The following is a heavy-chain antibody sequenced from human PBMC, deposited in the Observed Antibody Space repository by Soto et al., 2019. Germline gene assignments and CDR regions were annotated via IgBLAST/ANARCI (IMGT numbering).Heavy chain of an antibody. CDR1: GGSIVISNW. CDR2: LFHGART. J-gene: IGHJ4*02. Sequence: SETLSLTSAVSGGSIVISNWGSWVRQPPGKGLEWSGELFHGARTTYNPSLKSPVTLSVHKSTNQFSLRLTSVTTTEPSLYVCASTNGDSLCFDYWSQGTLVTVSS. CDR3: ASTNGDSLCFDY. V-gene: IGHV4-4*02. D-gene: IGHD4-17*01.